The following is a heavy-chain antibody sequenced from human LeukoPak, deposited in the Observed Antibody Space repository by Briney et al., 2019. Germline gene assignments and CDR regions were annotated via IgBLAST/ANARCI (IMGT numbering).Heavy chain of an antibody. CDR2: IYYSGST. J-gene: IGHJ5*02. CDR1: GGSISSSSYY. CDR3: ARVGLDSSSSGLWFDP. V-gene: IGHV4-39*07. Sequence: PSETLSLTCTVSGGSISSSSYYWGWIRQPPGKGLEWIGSIYYSGSTNYNPSLKSRVTISVDTSKNQFSLKLSSVTAADTAVYYCARVGLDSSSSGLWFDPWGQGTLVTVSS. D-gene: IGHD6-13*01.